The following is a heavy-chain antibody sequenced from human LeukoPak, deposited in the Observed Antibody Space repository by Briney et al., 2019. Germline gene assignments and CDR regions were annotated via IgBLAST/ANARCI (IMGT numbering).Heavy chain of an antibody. CDR1: GFTFSSYA. V-gene: IGHV3-30-3*01. J-gene: IGHJ4*02. CDR2: ISYDGSNK. CDR3: ARVRKSGYSSFLDY. D-gene: IGHD6-13*01. Sequence: PGGSLRLSCAASGFTFSSYAMHWVRQAPGKGLEWVAVISYDGSNKYYADFVKGRFTISRDNSKNTLYLQMNSLRAEDTAVYYCARVRKSGYSSFLDYWGQGTLVTVSS.